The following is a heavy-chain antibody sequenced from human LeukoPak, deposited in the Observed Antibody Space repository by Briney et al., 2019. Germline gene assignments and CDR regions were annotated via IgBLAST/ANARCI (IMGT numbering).Heavy chain of an antibody. CDR2: ISSRGGTI. J-gene: IGHJ5*02. V-gene: IGHV3-48*03. CDR3: ARDGLRDYGGNWFDP. CDR1: RFIFSNYE. Sequence: PGGSLRLSCAASRFIFSNYEMSWVRQAPGKGLEWVSYISSRGGTIQYADSVKGRFTISRDNAKSALYLQMSSLRAEDTAVYYCARDGLRDYGGNWFDPWGQGTLVTVSS. D-gene: IGHD4-17*01.